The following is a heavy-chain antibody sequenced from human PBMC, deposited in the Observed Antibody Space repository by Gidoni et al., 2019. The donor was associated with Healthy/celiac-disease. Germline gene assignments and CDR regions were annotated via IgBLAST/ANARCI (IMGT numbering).Heavy chain of an antibody. Sequence: QVQLQQWGAGLLKPSETLSLTCAVYGGSFSGYYWSWIRQPPGKGLEWIGEINHSGSTNYNPSLKSRVTISVDTSKNQFSLKLSSVTAADTAVYYCARRAYSSSSYYFDYWGQGTLVTVSS. CDR3: ARRAYSSSSYYFDY. D-gene: IGHD6-6*01. J-gene: IGHJ4*02. CDR1: GGSFSGYY. V-gene: IGHV4-34*01. CDR2: INHSGST.